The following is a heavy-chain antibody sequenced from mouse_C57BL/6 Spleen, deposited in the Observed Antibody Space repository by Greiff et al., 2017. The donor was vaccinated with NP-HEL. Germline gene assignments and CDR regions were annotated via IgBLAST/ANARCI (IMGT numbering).Heavy chain of an antibody. J-gene: IGHJ2*01. CDR1: GYTFTSYW. CDR3: ARVDYGSSRYYCDY. Sequence: VQLQQSGAELVMPGASVKLSCKASGYTFTSYWLHWVKQRPGQGLEWIGEIDPSDSYTNYNHKFQGKSTLTVDKSSSTAYMPLSSLTSEDSAVYYGARVDYGSSRYYCDYWGQGNTLTVAA. CDR2: IDPSDSYT. D-gene: IGHD1-1*01. V-gene: IGHV1-69*01.